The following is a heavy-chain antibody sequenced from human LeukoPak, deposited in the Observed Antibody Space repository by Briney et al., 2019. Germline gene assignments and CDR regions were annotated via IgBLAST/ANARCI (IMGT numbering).Heavy chain of an antibody. CDR2: ISSSSSYI. CDR3: ARDHDGDYGNWFDP. J-gene: IGHJ5*02. CDR1: GFTFSSYS. V-gene: IGHV3-21*01. D-gene: IGHD4-17*01. Sequence: GGSLRLSCAASGFTFSSYSMNWVRQAPGKGLEWVSSISSSSSYIYYADSVKGRFTISRDNAKNSLYLQMNSLRAEDTAVYYCARDHDGDYGNWFDPWGQGTLVTVSS.